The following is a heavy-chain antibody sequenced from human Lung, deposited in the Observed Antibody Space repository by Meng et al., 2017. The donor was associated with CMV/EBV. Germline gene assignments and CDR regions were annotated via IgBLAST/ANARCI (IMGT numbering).Heavy chain of an antibody. D-gene: IGHD2/OR15-2a*01. CDR3: ARDSGLLSDY. CDR1: GFTFRDYY. V-gene: IGHV3-11*05. J-gene: IGHJ4*02. CDR2: ISSTSNFI. Sequence: QVQLVESGGGLVQPGGSLRLSCAASGFTFRDYYMSWVRQAPGKGLEWVSYISSTSNFINYADSVRGRFTISRDNARSSVYLQMNSLRAEDTAVYYCARDSGLLSDYWGQGILVTVSS.